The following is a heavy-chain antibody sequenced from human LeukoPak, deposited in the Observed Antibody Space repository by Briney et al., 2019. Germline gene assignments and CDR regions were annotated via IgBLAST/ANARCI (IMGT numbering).Heavy chain of an antibody. V-gene: IGHV3-21*01. CDR2: ISSSSSYI. CDR1: GFTFSSYS. D-gene: IGHD3-3*01. Sequence: PGGSLRLSCAASGFTFSSYSMNWVRQAPGKGLEWVSSISSSSSYIYYADSVKGRFTISRDNAKNSLYLQMNSLRAEDTAVYYCARDRPPYVITIFGVVTPNNWFDPWGQGTLVTVSS. CDR3: ARDRPPYVITIFGVVTPNNWFDP. J-gene: IGHJ5*02.